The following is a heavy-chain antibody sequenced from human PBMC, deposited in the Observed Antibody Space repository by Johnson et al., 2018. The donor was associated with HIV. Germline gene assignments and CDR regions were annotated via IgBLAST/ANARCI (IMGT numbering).Heavy chain of an antibody. CDR3: ARVSSIAALWDAFDI. CDR1: GFTFSSYA. D-gene: IGHD6-6*01. Sequence: QVQLVESGGGVVQPGRSLRLSCAASGFTFSSYAMHWVRQAPGKGLEWVEVISYDGSNKYYADSVKGRFTISRDNSKNTLYLQMNSLRAEDTAMYYCARVSSIAALWDAFDIWGQGTMVTVSS. V-gene: IGHV3-30-3*01. J-gene: IGHJ3*02. CDR2: ISYDGSNK.